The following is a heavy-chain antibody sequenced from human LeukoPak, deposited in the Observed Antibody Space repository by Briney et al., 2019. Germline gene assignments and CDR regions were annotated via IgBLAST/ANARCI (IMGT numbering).Heavy chain of an antibody. Sequence: PSQTLSLTCTVSGDSISRGGEFWSWSRQPPGEGLECIGYLYTRGTPNNHPSLQGRHTISEDTSKNQFSLMLSCVTAADTAVYYCARSREAAAGWIGGYYYMYVWGKRTAVTAPS. J-gene: IGHJ6*03. V-gene: IGHV4-61*09. CDR2: LYTRGTP. CDR1: GDSISRGGEF. CDR3: ARSREAAAGWIGGYYYMYV. D-gene: IGHD2-15*01.